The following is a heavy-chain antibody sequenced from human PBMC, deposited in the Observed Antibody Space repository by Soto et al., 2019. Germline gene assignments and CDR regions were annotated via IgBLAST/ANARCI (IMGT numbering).Heavy chain of an antibody. CDR1: GFTFSSYG. CDR3: ARNGGLDAFDI. Sequence: VQLLESGGGLVQPGGSLRLSCAASGFTFSSYGMHWVRQAPGKGLEWVAVIWYDGSNKYYADSVKGRITISRDNSKNPLYLQMNSLRAEDTAVYFCARNGGLDAFDIWGQGTIVTVSS. V-gene: IGHV3-33*01. CDR2: IWYDGSNK. J-gene: IGHJ3*02.